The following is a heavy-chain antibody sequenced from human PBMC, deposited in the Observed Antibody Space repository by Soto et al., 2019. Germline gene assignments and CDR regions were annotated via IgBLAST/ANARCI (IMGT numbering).Heavy chain of an antibody. CDR3: AGCKGHDFWSGYYFDY. Sequence: SQTLSLTCAVYGGSFSGYYWSWIRQPPGKGLEWIGEINHSGSTNYNPSLKSRVTISVDTSKNQFSRKLSSVTAADTAVYYCAGCKGHDFWSGYYFDYWGQGTLVTVSS. V-gene: IGHV4-34*01. J-gene: IGHJ4*02. CDR2: INHSGST. CDR1: GGSFSGYY. D-gene: IGHD3-3*01.